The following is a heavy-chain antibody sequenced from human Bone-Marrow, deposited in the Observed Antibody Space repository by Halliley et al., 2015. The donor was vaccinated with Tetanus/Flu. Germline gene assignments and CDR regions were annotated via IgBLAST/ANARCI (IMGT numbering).Heavy chain of an antibody. J-gene: IGHJ6*02. CDR2: ISYDGSNQ. Sequence: AVISYDGSNQFYADSVKGRFTISRDNSKNTLYLQLNSLRPEDTAVYYCVRERKKHPPDYGLDVWGQGTTVTVSS. V-gene: IGHV3-30*01. CDR3: VRERKKHPPDYGLDV.